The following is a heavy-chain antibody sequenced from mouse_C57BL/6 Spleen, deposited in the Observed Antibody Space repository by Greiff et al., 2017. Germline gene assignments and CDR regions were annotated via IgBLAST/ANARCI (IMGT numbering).Heavy chain of an antibody. CDR1: GYTFTSYW. Sequence: QVQLQQPGAELVKPGASVKLSCKASGYTFTSYWMHWVKQRPGQGLEWIGMIHPNSGSTNYNEKFKSKATLTVDKSSSTAYMQLSSLTSEDSAVYYCASHYYGSSYLDYWGQGTTLTVSS. D-gene: IGHD1-1*01. J-gene: IGHJ2*01. V-gene: IGHV1-64*01. CDR2: IHPNSGST. CDR3: ASHYYGSSYLDY.